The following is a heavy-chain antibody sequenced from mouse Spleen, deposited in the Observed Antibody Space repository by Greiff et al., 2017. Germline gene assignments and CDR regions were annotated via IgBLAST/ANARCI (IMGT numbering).Heavy chain of an antibody. CDR2: IYPRDGST. CDR3: ARWNLITTMEGENAMDY. Sequence: LEESDAELVKPGATVKISCKVSGYTFTDHTIHWMKQRPEQGLEWIGYIYPRDGSTKYNEKFKGKATLTADKSSSTAYMQLNSLTSEDSAVYFCARWNLITTMEGENAMDYWGQGTSVTVSS. D-gene: IGHD1-1*01. CDR1: GYTFTDHT. V-gene: IGHV1-78*01. J-gene: IGHJ4*01.